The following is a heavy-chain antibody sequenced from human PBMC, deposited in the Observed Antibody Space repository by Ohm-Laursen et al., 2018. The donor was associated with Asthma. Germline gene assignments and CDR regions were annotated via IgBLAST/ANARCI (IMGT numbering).Heavy chain of an antibody. CDR2: MYYTGVT. Sequence: GTLSLTCAVSGGSISNADYFWGWIRQSPETGLEWIGTMYYTGVTNYNPSLRSRATISVDTYMNQFSLQLRSVTATDTAIYYCARLPTDYSIDYWGPGSLVTVSS. D-gene: IGHD4-11*01. V-gene: IGHV4-39*01. CDR1: GGSISNADYF. CDR3: ARLPTDYSIDY. J-gene: IGHJ4*02.